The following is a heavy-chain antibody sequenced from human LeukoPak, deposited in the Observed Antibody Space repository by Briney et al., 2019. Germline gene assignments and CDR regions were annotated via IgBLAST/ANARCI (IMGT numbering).Heavy chain of an antibody. V-gene: IGHV4-38-2*02. CDR3: ARVTTVTVEHWFDP. CDR1: GYSISSGYY. Sequence: KPSETLSLTCTVSGYSISSGYYWGWIRQPPGKGLEWIGSIYHSGSTYYNPSLKSRVTISVDTSKNQFSLKLSSVTAADTAVYYCARVTTVTVEHWFDPWGQGTLVTVSS. D-gene: IGHD4-17*01. CDR2: IYHSGST. J-gene: IGHJ5*02.